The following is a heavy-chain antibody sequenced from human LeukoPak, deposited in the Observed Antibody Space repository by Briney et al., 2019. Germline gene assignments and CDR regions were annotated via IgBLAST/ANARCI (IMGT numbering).Heavy chain of an antibody. V-gene: IGHV3-23*01. Sequence: GGSLRLSCAASGFTFSSYAMSWVRQAPGKGLEWVSAISGSGGSTYYADSVEGRFTISRDNSKNTLYLQMNSLRAEDTAVYYCAREKVKQWLYGMDVWGKGTTVTVSS. CDR1: GFTFSSYA. CDR3: AREKVKQWLYGMDV. CDR2: ISGSGGST. J-gene: IGHJ6*04. D-gene: IGHD6-19*01.